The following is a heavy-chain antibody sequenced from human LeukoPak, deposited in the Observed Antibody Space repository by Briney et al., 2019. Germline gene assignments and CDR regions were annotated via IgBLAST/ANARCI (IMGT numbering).Heavy chain of an antibody. J-gene: IGHJ4*02. CDR1: GGSISSGDYY. V-gene: IGHV4-30-4*08. D-gene: IGHD5/OR15-5a*01. CDR3: ARAIGVNGFDY. CDR2: IYYSGST. Sequence: PSQTLSLTCTVSGGSISSGDYYWSWIRQPPGKDLEWIGYIYYSGSTYYNPSLKSRITISVDTSKNQFSLKLSSVTAADTAVYYCARAIGVNGFDYWGQGTLVTVSS.